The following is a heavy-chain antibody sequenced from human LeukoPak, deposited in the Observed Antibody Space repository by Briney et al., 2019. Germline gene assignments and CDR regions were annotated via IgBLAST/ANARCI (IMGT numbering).Heavy chain of an antibody. V-gene: IGHV1-2*02. D-gene: IGHD1-26*01. CDR1: GYTFTGYY. CDR3: ASDGELLSSGFDY. J-gene: IGHJ4*02. Sequence: ASVKVSCKASGYTFTGYYMHWVRQAPGQGLEWMGWINPNSGGTNYAQKFQGRVTMTSDTSISTAYMELSRLRSDDTAVYYCASDGELLSSGFDYWGQGTLVTVSS. CDR2: INPNSGGT.